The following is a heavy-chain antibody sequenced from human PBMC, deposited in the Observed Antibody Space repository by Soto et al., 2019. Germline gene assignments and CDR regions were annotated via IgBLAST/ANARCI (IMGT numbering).Heavy chain of an antibody. CDR1: GFTFSDHY. V-gene: IGHV3-72*01. CDR2: ARNKANGYTT. CDR3: AKIYCTGTSCALHYYYMDV. Sequence: PGGSLRLSCAASGFTFSDHYMDWVRQAPGEGLAWVGRARNKANGYTTEYAASVKGRFTISRDDSKNSLYLQMNSLKTEDTAVYYCAKIYCTGTSCALHYYYMDVWGKGTTVTVSS. J-gene: IGHJ6*03. D-gene: IGHD2-2*01.